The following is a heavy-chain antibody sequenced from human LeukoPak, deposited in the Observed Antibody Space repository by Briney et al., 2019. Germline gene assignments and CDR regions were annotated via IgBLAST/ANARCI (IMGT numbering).Heavy chain of an antibody. CDR2: ISFSGANS. CDR1: GFTFSDSA. CDR3: ARDIQLST. D-gene: IGHD5-24*01. J-gene: IGHJ3*01. V-gene: IGHV3-23*01. Sequence: GGSLRLSCAASGFTFSDSAMTWVRQAPGKGLDWVSLISFSGANSYYADSVKGRFTISRDNSKDSLFLQMNSLRAEDTAIYYCARDIQLSTWGLGTMVTVSS.